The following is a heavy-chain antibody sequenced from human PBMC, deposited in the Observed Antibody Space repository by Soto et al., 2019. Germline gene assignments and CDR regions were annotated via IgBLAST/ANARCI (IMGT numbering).Heavy chain of an antibody. D-gene: IGHD3-3*01. CDR2: ISGSGGST. CDR3: AKPPTIFGVALTGDWFDP. Sequence: GGSLRLSCAASGFTFSSYAMSWVRQAPGKGLEWVSAISGSGGSTYYADSVKGRFTISRDNSKNTLYLQMNSLRAEDTVVYYCAKPPTIFGVALTGDWFDPWGQGTLVTVSS. J-gene: IGHJ5*02. V-gene: IGHV3-23*01. CDR1: GFTFSSYA.